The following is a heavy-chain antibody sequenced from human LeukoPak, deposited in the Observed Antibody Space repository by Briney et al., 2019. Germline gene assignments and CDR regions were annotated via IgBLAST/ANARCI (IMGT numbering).Heavy chain of an antibody. J-gene: IGHJ3*02. CDR2: IYSGGST. D-gene: IGHD3/OR15-3a*01. CDR3: ASLHRTGYDAFDI. V-gene: IGHV3-66*01. CDR1: GFTVSSHY. Sequence: GGSLRLSCAASGFTVSSHYMSWVRQAPGKGLDWVSLIYSGGSTYYADSVKGRFTISRDNSKNTLYLQMNSLRAEDTAVYYCASLHRTGYDAFDIWGQGTMVTVSS.